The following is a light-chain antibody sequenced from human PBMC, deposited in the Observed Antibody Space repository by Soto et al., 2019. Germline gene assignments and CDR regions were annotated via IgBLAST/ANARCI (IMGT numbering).Light chain of an antibody. J-gene: IGLJ3*02. CDR3: QSYDSTLSGSRV. CDR1: SSDVGSYNL. Sequence: QSALTQPASVSGSPGQSITISCTGTSSDVGSYNLVSWYQQHPGKAPKLMIYEGSKRPSGVPDRFSASTFGTSASLAITGLQAEDEADYYCQSYDSTLSGSRVFGGGTKVTVL. V-gene: IGLV2-14*02. CDR2: EGS.